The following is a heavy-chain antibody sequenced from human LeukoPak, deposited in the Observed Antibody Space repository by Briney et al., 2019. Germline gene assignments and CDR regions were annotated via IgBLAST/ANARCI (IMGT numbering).Heavy chain of an antibody. CDR3: ARRRPPTFIIAVVGTGGFDY. V-gene: IGHV5-51*01. Sequence: LGESLKISCKGSGYLFTSYWIGWVRQMPGKGLEWMGIIYPGDSDTRYSPSFQGQVTISADKSISTAYLQWSSLKASDTAMYYCARRRPPTFIIAVVGTGGFDYWGQGTLVTVSS. J-gene: IGHJ4*02. CDR2: IYPGDSDT. CDR1: GYLFTSYW. D-gene: IGHD6-19*01.